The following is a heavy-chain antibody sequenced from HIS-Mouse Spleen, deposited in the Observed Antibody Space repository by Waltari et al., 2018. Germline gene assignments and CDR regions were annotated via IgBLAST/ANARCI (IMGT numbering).Heavy chain of an antibody. Sequence: QLQLQESGTGLVKPSETLSLPCHVSGGSISSSSYYWGWIRKPPGKGLEWIGSIYYSGSTYYNPSLKSRVTISVDTSKNQFSLKLSSVTAADTAVYYCAREIPYSSSWYDWYFDLWGRGTLVTVSS. J-gene: IGHJ2*01. V-gene: IGHV4-39*07. CDR3: AREIPYSSSWYDWYFDL. CDR1: GGSISSSSYY. D-gene: IGHD6-13*01. CDR2: IYYSGST.